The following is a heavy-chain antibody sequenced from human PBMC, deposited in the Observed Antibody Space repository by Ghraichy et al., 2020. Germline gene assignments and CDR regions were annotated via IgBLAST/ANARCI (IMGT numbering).Heavy chain of an antibody. CDR2: ISGSGDST. V-gene: IGHV3-23*01. Sequence: GESLNISCAASGFAFSTYGMNWVRQAPGKGLEWVSGISGSGDSTYYGDSVKGRFTISRDNSKNTLYLQMNSLRDEDTAVYYCAKVRGTSGYCPVDYWGQGTLVTVSS. CDR1: GFAFSTYG. J-gene: IGHJ4*02. D-gene: IGHD5-12*01. CDR3: AKVRGTSGYCPVDY.